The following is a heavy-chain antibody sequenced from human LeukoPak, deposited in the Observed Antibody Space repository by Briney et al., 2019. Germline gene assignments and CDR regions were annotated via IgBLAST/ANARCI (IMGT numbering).Heavy chain of an antibody. D-gene: IGHD5-24*01. CDR1: GYTFTNYF. V-gene: IGHV1-2*02. CDR2: ISPNGGVT. Sequence: ASVNVSCKTFGYTFTNYFLHWVRQAPGQGLEWMGWISPNGGVTKYTQKFQGRVTMTRDTSISTACMELTSLTSDDTAVYYCASLKDGYNFHHWGQGTLVTVSS. J-gene: IGHJ4*02. CDR3: ASLKDGYNFHH.